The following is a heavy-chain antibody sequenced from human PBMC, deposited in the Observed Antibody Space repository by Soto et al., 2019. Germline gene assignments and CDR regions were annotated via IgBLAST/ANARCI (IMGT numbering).Heavy chain of an antibody. CDR3: AGSVVAAIFY. V-gene: IGHV4-31*02. CDR2: IYYSGST. D-gene: IGHD2-15*01. Sequence: PLPAVSVTWTPSAQYINSSSYYHTPIRQHPGKGLEWIGYIYYSGSTYYNPSLKSRVTISVDTSKNQFSLKLSSVTAADTAVYYCAGSVVAAIFYWGQGTLVTVSS. CDR1: AQYINSSSYY. J-gene: IGHJ4*02.